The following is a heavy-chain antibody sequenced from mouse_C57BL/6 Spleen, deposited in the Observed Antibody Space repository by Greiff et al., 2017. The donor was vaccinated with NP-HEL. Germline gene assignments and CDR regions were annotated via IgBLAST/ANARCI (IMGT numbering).Heavy chain of an antibody. Sequence: VQLQQSGAELVKPGASVKLSCTASGFNITDYYMHWVKQRTEHGLEWIGRIDPEDGETKYAPKFQGKATITADTSSNTAYLQLSSLTSEDTAVYYCAYGTYGYDDWFAYWGQGTLVTVSA. V-gene: IGHV14-2*01. D-gene: IGHD2-2*01. J-gene: IGHJ3*01. CDR2: IDPEDGET. CDR1: GFNITDYY. CDR3: AYGTYGYDDWFAY.